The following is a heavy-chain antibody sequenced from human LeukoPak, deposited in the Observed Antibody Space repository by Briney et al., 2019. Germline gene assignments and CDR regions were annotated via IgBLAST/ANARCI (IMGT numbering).Heavy chain of an antibody. CDR2: IYYSGST. D-gene: IGHD6-6*01. CDR1: GGSISGHY. Sequence: SETLSLTCTVSGGSISGHYWSWIRQPPGKGLEWIGYIYYSGSTNYNPSLKSRVTISVDTSKNQFSLKLSSVTAADTAVYYCARLYSSSASSDYWGQGTLVTVSS. J-gene: IGHJ4*02. V-gene: IGHV4-59*11. CDR3: ARLYSSSASSDY.